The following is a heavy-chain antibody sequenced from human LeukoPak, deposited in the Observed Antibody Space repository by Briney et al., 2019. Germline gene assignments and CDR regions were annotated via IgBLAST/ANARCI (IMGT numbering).Heavy chain of an antibody. Sequence: SETLSLTCTVSGGSISSGDYYWSWIRQPPGKGLGWIGYIYYSGSTYYNPSLKSRVTISVDTSKNQFSLKLSSVTAADTAVYYCARETYGSGFFGVYWFDPWGQGTLVTVSS. D-gene: IGHD3-10*01. V-gene: IGHV4-30-4*01. CDR2: IYYSGST. J-gene: IGHJ5*02. CDR3: ARETYGSGFFGVYWFDP. CDR1: GGSISSGDYY.